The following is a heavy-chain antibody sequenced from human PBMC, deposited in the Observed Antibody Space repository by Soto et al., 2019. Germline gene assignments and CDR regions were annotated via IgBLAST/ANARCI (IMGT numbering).Heavy chain of an antibody. CDR3: ARGFDLQYGMDV. J-gene: IGHJ6*02. D-gene: IGHD3-10*01. V-gene: IGHV3-48*02. CDR2: ISGSSNTI. CDR1: GFTLSTYS. Sequence: EVQLVESGGGLIQRGGSLRLSCAASGFTLSTYSLNWVRQAPRKGLEWLSYISGSSNTIYYADSVKGRFTISRDNAKNSLYLQMNSMRDEDTAVYFCARGFDLQYGMDVLGQGTTVTFSS.